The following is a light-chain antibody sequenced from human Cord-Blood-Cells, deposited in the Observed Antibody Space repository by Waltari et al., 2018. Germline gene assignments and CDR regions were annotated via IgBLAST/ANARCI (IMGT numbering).Light chain of an antibody. CDR1: SSNIGNNY. CDR2: ENN. V-gene: IGLV1-51*02. Sequence: QSVLTQPPSVSAAPGQKVTISCSGSSSNIGNNYVSWYQQLPGTAPKLLIYENNKRPSGIPDRFSGSKSGTSATLGITGLQTGDEPDYYCGTWDSSLSAGVFGGGTKLTVL. CDR3: GTWDSSLSAGV. J-gene: IGLJ3*02.